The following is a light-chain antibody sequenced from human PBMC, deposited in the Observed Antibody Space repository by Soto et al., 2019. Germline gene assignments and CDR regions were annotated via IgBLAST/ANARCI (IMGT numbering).Light chain of an antibody. J-gene: IGKJ4*01. CDR1: QSVSSSY. Sequence: EIVLTQSPGTLSFSPGERSTLSFSSSQSVSSSYLAWYQQKPGQAPRLLIYGASSRATGIPDRFSGSGSGTDFTLTISRLEPEDFAVYYCQQYGSSPLTFGGGTKVDIK. CDR2: GAS. CDR3: QQYGSSPLT. V-gene: IGKV3-20*01.